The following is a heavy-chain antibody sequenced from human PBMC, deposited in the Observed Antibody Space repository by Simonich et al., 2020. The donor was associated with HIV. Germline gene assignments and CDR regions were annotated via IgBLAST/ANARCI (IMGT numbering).Heavy chain of an antibody. CDR3: ARLKVVGTTNVLYYFDY. J-gene: IGHJ4*02. D-gene: IGHD1-26*01. Sequence: QVQLQQWGAGRLKPSETLSLTCAVYGGSLSGYFWSWFRTPPGKGLEWIGEINHSVSTNYNPSLKSRVTTPVETSKNQFSLKLSSVTAADTAVYYCARLKVVGTTNVLYYFDYWGQGTLVTVSS. V-gene: IGHV4-34*01. CDR2: INHSVST. CDR1: GGSLSGYF.